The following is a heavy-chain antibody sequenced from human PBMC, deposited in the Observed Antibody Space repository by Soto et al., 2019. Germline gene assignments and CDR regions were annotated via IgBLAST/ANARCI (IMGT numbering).Heavy chain of an antibody. CDR2: IIPIFGTA. CDR1: GGTFSSYA. Sequence: ASVKVSCKASGGTFSSYAISWVRQAPGQGLEWMGGIIPIFGTANYAQKFQGRVTITADESTSTAYMELSSLRSEDTAVYYCARTNIPPPLYYYYGMDVWGQGTTVTVSS. V-gene: IGHV1-69*13. CDR3: ARTNIPPPLYYYYGMDV. J-gene: IGHJ6*02.